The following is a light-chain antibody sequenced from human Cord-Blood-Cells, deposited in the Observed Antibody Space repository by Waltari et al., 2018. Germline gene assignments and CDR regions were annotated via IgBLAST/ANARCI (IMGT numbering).Light chain of an antibody. CDR1: SSDVGGYNY. CDR3: SSYTSSSSYV. J-gene: IGLJ1*01. CDR2: EVS. V-gene: IGLV2-14*01. Sequence: QSALTQPASVCGSPGQSITISCTGTSSDVGGYNYVSWYQQHPGKAPKLIIYEVSNRPSGVSNRFSGSKSGNTASLTISGLQAEDEADYYCSSYTSSSSYVFGTGTKVTVL.